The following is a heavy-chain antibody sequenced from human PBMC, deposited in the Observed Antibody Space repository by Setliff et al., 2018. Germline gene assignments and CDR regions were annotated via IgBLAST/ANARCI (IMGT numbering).Heavy chain of an antibody. CDR3: ARDPISGSYYVTHNWFDP. V-gene: IGHV3-11*06. D-gene: IGHD3-10*01. CDR2: IHDSGNPT. Sequence: PGGSLRLSCAASGFTFSNYYMTWIRQAPGKGLEWISYIHDSGNPTSYADSVKGRFTISRDNAKNTLYLQMNSLRAEDTAVYYCARDPISGSYYVTHNWFDPWGQGTLVTVSS. J-gene: IGHJ5*02. CDR1: GFTFSNYY.